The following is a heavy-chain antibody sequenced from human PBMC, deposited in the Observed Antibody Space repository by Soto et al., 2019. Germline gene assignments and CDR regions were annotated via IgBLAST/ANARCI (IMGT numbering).Heavy chain of an antibody. CDR1: GGSISSGDYY. J-gene: IGHJ3*02. D-gene: IGHD3-22*01. CDR2: IYYSGST. V-gene: IGHV4-30-4*01. Sequence: PSETLSPTCTVSGGSISSGDYYWSWIRQPPGKGLEWIGYIYYSGSTYYNPSLKSRVTISVDTSKNQFSLKLSSVTAADTAVYYCARGASYYYDSSGYHAFDIWGQGTMVTVSS. CDR3: ARGASYYYDSSGYHAFDI.